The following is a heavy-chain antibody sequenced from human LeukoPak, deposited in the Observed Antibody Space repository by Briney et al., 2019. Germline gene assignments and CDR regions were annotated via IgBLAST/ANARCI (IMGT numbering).Heavy chain of an antibody. CDR2: INPNSGGT. CDR3: AREGGLVRAYYYDSSGYPDAFDI. V-gene: IGHV1-2*02. J-gene: IGHJ3*02. CDR1: GYTFTGYY. D-gene: IGHD3-22*01. Sequence: GASVKVSCKASGYTFTGYYMHWVRQAPGQGLEWMGWINPNSGGTNYAQKFQGRVTMTRDTSISTAYMELSRLRSDDTAVYYCAREGGLVRAYYYDSSGYPDAFDIWGQGTMVTVSS.